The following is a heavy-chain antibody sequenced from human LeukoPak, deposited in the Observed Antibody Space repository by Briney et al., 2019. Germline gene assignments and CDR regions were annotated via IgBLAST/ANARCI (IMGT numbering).Heavy chain of an antibody. CDR2: IYHSGST. CDR1: GGSISSGGYS. J-gene: IGHJ4*02. CDR3: ARASAYSSSSGVNC. Sequence: SQTLSLTCAVSGGSISSGGYSWSWIRQPPGTGLEWIGYIYHSGSTYYNPSLKSRVTISVDRSKNQFSLKLSSVTAADTAVYYCARASAYSSSSGVNCWGQGTLVTVSS. D-gene: IGHD6-6*01. V-gene: IGHV4-30-2*01.